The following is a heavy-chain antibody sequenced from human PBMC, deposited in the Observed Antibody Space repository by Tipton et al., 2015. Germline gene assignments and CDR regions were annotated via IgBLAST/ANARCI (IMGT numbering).Heavy chain of an antibody. CDR3: AKDRGEYDTSGYYYVS. J-gene: IGHJ4*02. Sequence: SLRLSCAASGFTFDSYAMSWVRQAPGKGLEWVSAISGSGGSTYYADSVEGRFTISRDNYKNTVDLQMNSLRGEDTAVYYCAKDRGEYDTSGYYYVSWGRGTLVIVSS. V-gene: IGHV3-23*01. CDR2: ISGSGGST. CDR1: GFTFDSYA. D-gene: IGHD3-22*01.